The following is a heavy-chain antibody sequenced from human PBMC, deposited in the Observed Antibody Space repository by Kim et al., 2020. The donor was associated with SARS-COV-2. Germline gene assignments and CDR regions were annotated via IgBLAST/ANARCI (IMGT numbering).Heavy chain of an antibody. Sequence: GGSLRLSCAASGFTFNDYAMHWVRQGPGKGLEWVSGIIWNSNSVGYVDSVKGRFTISIANAKNSLYLQMDSLRVDDTALYYCAKDMETFAGGGAVDAFDIWGQGTMVTVSS. CDR3: AKDMETFAGGGAVDAFDI. J-gene: IGHJ3*02. CDR1: GFTFNDYA. CDR2: IIWNSNSV. V-gene: IGHV3-9*01. D-gene: IGHD3-16*01.